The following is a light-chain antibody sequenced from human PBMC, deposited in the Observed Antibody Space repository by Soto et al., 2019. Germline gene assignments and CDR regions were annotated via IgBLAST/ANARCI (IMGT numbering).Light chain of an antibody. V-gene: IGKV3-11*01. CDR2: DAS. J-gene: IGKJ4*01. CDR1: QSVSGF. CDR3: QQRSNWPFT. Sequence: ETVLTQSPATLSLSPGDRATLSCRASQSVSGFLGWYQQKPGQAPRLLIYDASKRATGIPARFSGSGSGTDFTLTISSLEPADFAVYYCQQRSNWPFTFGGGTKVDIK.